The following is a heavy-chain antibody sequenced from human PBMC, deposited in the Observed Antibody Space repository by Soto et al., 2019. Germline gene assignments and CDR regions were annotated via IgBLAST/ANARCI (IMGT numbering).Heavy chain of an antibody. Sequence: ESGGGVVQPGRSLRLSCAASGFTFSSYGMHWVRQAPGKGLEWVAVIWYDGSNKYYADSVKGRFTISRDNSKNTLYLQMNSLRAEDTAVYYCARDEGTLSRVTTIGDYYYGMDVWGQGTTVTVSS. D-gene: IGHD2-21*02. V-gene: IGHV3-33*01. J-gene: IGHJ6*02. CDR3: ARDEGTLSRVTTIGDYYYGMDV. CDR2: IWYDGSNK. CDR1: GFTFSSYG.